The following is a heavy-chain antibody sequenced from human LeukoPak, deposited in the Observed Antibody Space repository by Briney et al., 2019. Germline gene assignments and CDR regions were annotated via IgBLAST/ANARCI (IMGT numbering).Heavy chain of an antibody. Sequence: GGSLRLSCAASGFNFNIYGMNWVRQAPGKGLEWVSGISGSGGSTYYPDSVKGRFTISRDNSKNTLYLQMNSLRAEDTAVYYCARAARGSGSYYFAHFDYWGQGTLVTVSS. J-gene: IGHJ4*02. D-gene: IGHD3-10*01. CDR3: ARAARGSGSYYFAHFDY. V-gene: IGHV3-23*01. CDR1: GFNFNIYG. CDR2: ISGSGGST.